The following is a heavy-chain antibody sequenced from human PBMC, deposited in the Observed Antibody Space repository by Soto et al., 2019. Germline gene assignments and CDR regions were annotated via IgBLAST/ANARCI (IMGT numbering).Heavy chain of an antibody. CDR2: IIPIFGTA. V-gene: IGHV1-69*06. CDR1: GGTFSSYA. D-gene: IGHD3-22*01. CDR3: ATSPITMIVLYYFDY. Sequence: KVSCKASGGTFSSYAISWVRQAPGQGLEWMRGIIPIFGTANYAQKFQGRVAITADKSTSTAYMELSSLRSEDTAVYYCATSPITMIVLYYFDYWGQGTLVTVSS. J-gene: IGHJ4*02.